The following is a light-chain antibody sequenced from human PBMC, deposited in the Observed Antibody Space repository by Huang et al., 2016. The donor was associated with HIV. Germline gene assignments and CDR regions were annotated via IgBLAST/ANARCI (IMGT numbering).Light chain of an antibody. CDR1: QSVSSNY. CDR2: GAS. Sequence: EIVLTQSPGTLSLSPGERATLSCRASQSVSSNYIAWYQQKPGQAPRLLIYGASSRVTGIPDRFSGSGSGTDFTLTIRRLDPEDFAVYYCQQYGSSPLITFGQGTRLEIK. CDR3: QQYGSSPLIT. V-gene: IGKV3-20*01. J-gene: IGKJ5*01.